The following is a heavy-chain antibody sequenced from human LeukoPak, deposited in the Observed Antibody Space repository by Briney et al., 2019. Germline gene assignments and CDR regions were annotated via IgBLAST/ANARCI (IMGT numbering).Heavy chain of an antibody. Sequence: GASVKVSCTASGYTFTGYYMHWVRQAPGQGLEWMGWINPNSGGTNYAQKFQGRVTMTRDTSISTAYMELSRLRSDDTAVYYCARAVNVLRFLEWFHFDYWGQGTLVTVSS. CDR3: ARAVNVLRFLEWFHFDY. J-gene: IGHJ4*02. CDR1: GYTFTGYY. V-gene: IGHV1-2*02. D-gene: IGHD3-3*01. CDR2: INPNSGGT.